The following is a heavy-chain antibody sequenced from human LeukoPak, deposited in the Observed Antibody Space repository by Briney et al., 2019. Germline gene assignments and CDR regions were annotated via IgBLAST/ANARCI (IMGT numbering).Heavy chain of an antibody. J-gene: IGHJ5*02. V-gene: IGHV4-30-2*01. Sequence: PSETLSLTCAVSGGSISSGGYSWSWLRRPPGKGLEWIGYIYHSGSTYYNPSLKSRVTISVDRSKNQFSLKLSSVTAADTAVYYCARGRADYYDSSGYFAPWGQGTLVTVSS. CDR1: GGSISSGGYS. CDR2: IYHSGST. D-gene: IGHD3-22*01. CDR3: ARGRADYYDSSGYFAP.